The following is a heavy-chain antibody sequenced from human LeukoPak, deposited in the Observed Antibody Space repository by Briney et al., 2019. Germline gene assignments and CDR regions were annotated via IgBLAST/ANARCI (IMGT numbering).Heavy chain of an antibody. Sequence: GGSLRLSCAASGFTFSSSAMSWVRQAPGKGLEWVSSISGSGGSTYYADSVKGRFTISRDNSKNTLYLQMNSLRAEDTAVYYCAKSPGKTIFGVVANFGYWGQGTLVTVSS. D-gene: IGHD3-3*01. J-gene: IGHJ4*02. V-gene: IGHV3-23*01. CDR1: GFTFSSSA. CDR3: AKSPGKTIFGVVANFGY. CDR2: ISGSGGST.